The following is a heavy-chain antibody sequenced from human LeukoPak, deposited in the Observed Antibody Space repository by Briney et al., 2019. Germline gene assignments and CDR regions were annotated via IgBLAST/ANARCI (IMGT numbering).Heavy chain of an antibody. J-gene: IGHJ4*02. CDR2: IYSGGNT. D-gene: IGHD2-21*02. CDR1: GLTVSSNY. CDR3: ARGTVTAPDY. V-gene: IGHV3-53*01. Sequence: GGSLRLSCAASGLTVSSNYMSWVRQAPGKGLEWVSIIYSGGNTYYADSVKGRFTISRDNSKNTLYLQMNRLRPEDTAVYYCARGTVTAPDYWGQGTLVTVSS.